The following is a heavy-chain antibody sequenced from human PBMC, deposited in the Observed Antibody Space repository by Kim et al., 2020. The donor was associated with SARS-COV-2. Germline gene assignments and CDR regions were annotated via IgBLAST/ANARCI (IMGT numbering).Heavy chain of an antibody. D-gene: IGHD1-26*01. J-gene: IGHJ4*02. CDR3: AKERPKSGSYFLFDY. V-gene: IGHV3-23*01. Sequence: DSVKGRFTISRDNSTNTLYLQKNSLRAEDTAVYYCAKERPKSGSYFLFDYWGQGTLVTVYS.